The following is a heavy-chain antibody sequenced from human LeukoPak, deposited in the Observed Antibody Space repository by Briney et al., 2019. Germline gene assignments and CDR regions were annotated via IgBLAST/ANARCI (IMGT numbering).Heavy chain of an antibody. CDR2: VYYTGGT. CDR1: GGSISSSYYY. Sequence: SETLSLTCTVSGGSISSSYYYWGWIRQPPGKGLEWIAEVYYTGGTNYNPSLKSRVTISVDTSKNQFSLNVYSVTAADTAMYYCAREVAAGSYRGFDYWGQGILVTVSS. CDR3: AREVAAGSYRGFDY. V-gene: IGHV4-39*07. D-gene: IGHD5-18*01. J-gene: IGHJ4*02.